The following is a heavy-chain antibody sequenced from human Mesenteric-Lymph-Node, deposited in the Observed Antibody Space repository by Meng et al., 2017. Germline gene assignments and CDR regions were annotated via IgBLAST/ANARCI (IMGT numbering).Heavy chain of an antibody. CDR3: AREAAPWRRGNYDDSGMSV. CDR2: IYHSGTF. Sequence: SETLSLTCTVSGGSISDRNFYWGWIRQPPGKGLEWIGNIYHSGTFYSSPSLKSRVTLSIDTSKNQFSLRLTSATAADTALYYCAREAAPWRRGNYDDSGMSVWGQGTAVTVSS. V-gene: IGHV4-39*07. D-gene: IGHD6-6*01. J-gene: IGHJ6*02. CDR1: GGSISDRNFY.